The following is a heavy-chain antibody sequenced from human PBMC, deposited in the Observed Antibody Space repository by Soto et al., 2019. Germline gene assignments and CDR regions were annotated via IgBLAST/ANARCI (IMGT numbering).Heavy chain of an antibody. Sequence: QVQLVQSGAEEKKPGASVKVSCEASGYTFTSYAMHWVRQAPGQRLEWMGWINAGNGNTKYSQKFQGRVTITRDTSASTAYMELSSLRSEDTAVYYCARVGGWYVPDYWGQGTLVTVSS. CDR1: GYTFTSYA. CDR3: ARVGGWYVPDY. J-gene: IGHJ4*02. CDR2: INAGNGNT. V-gene: IGHV1-3*05. D-gene: IGHD6-19*01.